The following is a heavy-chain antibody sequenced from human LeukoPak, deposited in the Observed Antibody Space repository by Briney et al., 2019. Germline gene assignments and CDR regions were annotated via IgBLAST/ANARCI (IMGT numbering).Heavy chain of an antibody. V-gene: IGHV4-34*01. CDR1: GGSFSGKY. Sequence: SETLSLTCAVYGGSFSGKYWSWIRQPPGKGLEWIGEINHSGSTNYNPSLKSRVTISVDTSKNQFSLKLSSVTAADTAVYYCARGSSVELFDYWGQGTLVTVSS. CDR3: ARGSSVELFDY. D-gene: IGHD1-26*01. J-gene: IGHJ4*02. CDR2: INHSGST.